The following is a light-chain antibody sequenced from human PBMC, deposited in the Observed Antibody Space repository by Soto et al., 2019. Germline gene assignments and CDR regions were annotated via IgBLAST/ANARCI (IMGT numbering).Light chain of an antibody. J-gene: IGKJ5*01. CDR1: QIVSSTY. Sequence: IVLTQSPGTLSLSPWEIATLSCRASQIVSSTYLAWFQQKPGQAPRLLIYGASTRATGIPDRFSGSGSGTDFTLTISGLEPEDFAFYYCQFYGSSLITFGQGTRLEI. CDR2: GAS. CDR3: QFYGSSLIT. V-gene: IGKV3-20*01.